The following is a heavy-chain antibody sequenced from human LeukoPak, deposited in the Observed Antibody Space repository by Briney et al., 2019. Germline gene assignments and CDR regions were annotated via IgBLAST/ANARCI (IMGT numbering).Heavy chain of an antibody. CDR2: ISSSGNTM. CDR3: ASDYEYAKFHDAFDI. V-gene: IGHV3-11*04. D-gene: IGHD3-16*01. J-gene: IGHJ3*02. Sequence: GGSLRLSCAASGFTFSYYAMSWVRQAPGRGLEWISYISSSGNTMYYADSVKGRFTISRDNAKNSLYLQMNSLRAEDTAVYYCASDYEYAKFHDAFDIWGQGTMVTVSS. CDR1: GFTFSYYA.